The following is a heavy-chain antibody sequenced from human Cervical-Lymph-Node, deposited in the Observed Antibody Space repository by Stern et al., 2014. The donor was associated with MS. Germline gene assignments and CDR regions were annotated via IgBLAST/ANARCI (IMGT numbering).Heavy chain of an antibody. J-gene: IGHJ4*02. V-gene: IGHV3-21*01. CDR1: GFTFRSYS. Sequence: EVQLVESGGGLVKPGGSLRLSCAASGFTFRSYSMNWVRQAPGKGLEWVSSISSSSSYIYYADSVKCRFTISRDNAKNSLFLQMNSLRAEDTAVYYCARYQYYYDSSGFDYWGQGTLVTVSS. CDR3: ARYQYYYDSSGFDY. D-gene: IGHD3-22*01. CDR2: ISSSSSYI.